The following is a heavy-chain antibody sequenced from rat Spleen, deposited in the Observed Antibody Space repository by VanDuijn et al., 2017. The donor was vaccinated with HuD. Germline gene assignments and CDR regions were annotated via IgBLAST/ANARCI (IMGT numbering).Heavy chain of an antibody. Sequence: EVKLVESGGGLVQPGRSLKLSCAASGFNFNDYWMGWVRQAPGKGLEWIGEINKDSSEIKYISFLKDKFIISRDNAQNTLFLQMSRLGSEDTAIYSCVSERFGVEGWGQGVTVTVSS. D-gene: IGHD4-3*01. CDR3: VSERFGVEG. V-gene: IGHV4-2*01. CDR1: GFNFNDYW. J-gene: IGHJ2*01. CDR2: INKDSSEI.